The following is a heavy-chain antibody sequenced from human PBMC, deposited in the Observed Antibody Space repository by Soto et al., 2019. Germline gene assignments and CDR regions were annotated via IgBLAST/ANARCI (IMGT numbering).Heavy chain of an antibody. V-gene: IGHV3-66*01. CDR3: ARNPYCFPSACYHTDY. CDR1: EFSVSSNY. Sequence: EVQLVDSGGGLVQPGESLRLSCAASEFSVSSNYMSWVRQAPGKGLEWVSVIYASGATYYADSVRGRFTISRDSSKNTLYLQMNSLRAEDTAVYYCARNPYCFPSACYHTDYWGQGTLVTVSS. D-gene: IGHD2-2*01. J-gene: IGHJ4*02. CDR2: IYASGAT.